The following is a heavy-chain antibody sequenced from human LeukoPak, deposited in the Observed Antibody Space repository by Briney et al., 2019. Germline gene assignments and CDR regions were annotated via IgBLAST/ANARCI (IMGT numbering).Heavy chain of an antibody. Sequence: GGSLRLSCAASGFTFSRYAMNWVRQAPGKGLEWVSAISGSGGSAYYADSVKGRFTVSRDNSKNTVYLQMNSLRAEDTAVYYCVKGTAMVGDAFDIWGQGTMVTASS. D-gene: IGHD5-18*01. J-gene: IGHJ3*02. V-gene: IGHV3-23*01. CDR2: ISGSGGSA. CDR3: VKGTAMVGDAFDI. CDR1: GFTFSRYA.